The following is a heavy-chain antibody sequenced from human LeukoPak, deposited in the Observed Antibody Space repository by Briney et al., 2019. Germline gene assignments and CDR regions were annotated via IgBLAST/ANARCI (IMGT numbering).Heavy chain of an antibody. J-gene: IGHJ5*02. CDR3: ARGADGVSSNSRGWFDP. CDR1: GFTFSSYS. Sequence: GGSLRLSCTASGFTFSSYSMNWVRQAPGKGLECVSSISTSSSYIYYADSVKGRLTISRDNARNSLYLQMNTLRAEDTAVYSCARGADGVSSNSRGWFDPWGQGTLVTVSS. D-gene: IGHD2-15*01. V-gene: IGHV3-21*01. CDR2: ISTSSSYI.